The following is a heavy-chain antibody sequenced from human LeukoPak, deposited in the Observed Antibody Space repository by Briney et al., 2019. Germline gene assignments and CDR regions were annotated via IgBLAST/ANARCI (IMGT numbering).Heavy chain of an antibody. J-gene: IGHJ3*02. V-gene: IGHV3-7*01. CDR2: IKQDGSLR. CDR3: AREGDAFDI. CDR1: GFTISNHY. Sequence: PGGSLRLSCAASGFTISNHYMSWVRQAPGKGLEWVANIKQDGSLRYYVESVKGRFAVSRDNAENSVYLQMSSLRAEDTAVYYCAREGDAFDIWGQGTMVTVSS.